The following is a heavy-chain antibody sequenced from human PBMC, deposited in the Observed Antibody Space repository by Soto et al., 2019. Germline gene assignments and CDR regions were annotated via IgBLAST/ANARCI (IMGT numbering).Heavy chain of an antibody. D-gene: IGHD2-2*01. CDR2: ISSGGSGI. J-gene: IGHJ3*02. CDR3: TKVKECSSTSCYARDAFDI. V-gene: IGHV3-11*01. Sequence: QVQLVESGGGLVKPGGSLRLSCAASGFTFSDHYMSWIRQAPGKGLEWVSYISSGGSGIYYADSVKGRFTISRDNAKNSLNMQMKSQRAEVTAVYYCTKVKECSSTSCYARDAFDIWGQGTMLTVSS. CDR1: GFTFSDHY.